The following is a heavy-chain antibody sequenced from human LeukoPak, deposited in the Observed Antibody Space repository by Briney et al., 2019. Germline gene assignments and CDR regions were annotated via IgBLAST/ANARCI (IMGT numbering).Heavy chain of an antibody. D-gene: IGHD3-22*01. Sequence: ASVKVSCKASGYTFTGYYMHWVRQAPGQGLEWMGWINPNSGGTNYAQKFQGRVTMTRDTSISTAYMELSRLRSDDTAVYYCARDSREYYYDSSGYYTAATHTRFDYWGQGTLVTVSS. J-gene: IGHJ4*02. CDR2: INPNSGGT. V-gene: IGHV1-2*02. CDR3: ARDSREYYYDSSGYYTAATHTRFDY. CDR1: GYTFTGYY.